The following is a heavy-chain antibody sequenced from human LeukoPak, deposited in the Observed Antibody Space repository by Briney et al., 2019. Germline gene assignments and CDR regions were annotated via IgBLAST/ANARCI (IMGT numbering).Heavy chain of an antibody. J-gene: IGHJ4*02. V-gene: IGHV1-8*01. CDR3: AKDRPIWRWLQSNELYYFDY. D-gene: IGHD5-12*01. CDR2: MNPNSGNT. CDR1: GCTFTSYD. Sequence: ASVKVSCKASGCTFTSYDINWVRQATGQGLEWMGWMNPNSGNTGYAQKFQGRVTMTRNTSISTAYMELSSLRSEDTAVYYCAKDRPIWRWLQSNELYYFDYWGQGTLVTVSS.